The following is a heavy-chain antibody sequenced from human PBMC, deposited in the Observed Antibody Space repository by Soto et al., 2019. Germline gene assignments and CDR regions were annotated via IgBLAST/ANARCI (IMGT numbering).Heavy chain of an antibody. CDR3: ARSDDSTSYPLDY. D-gene: IGHD4-4*01. Sequence: GASVKVSCKASGYTFTNYYMHWLRQAPGQGLEWMGWMNPRSGGSKYAQAFQDRVTMTRDASISTAYMEMTSLRHGDTAVYFCARSDDSTSYPLDYWGQGTLVTVSS. CDR1: GYTFTNYY. CDR2: MNPRSGGS. V-gene: IGHV1-2*02. J-gene: IGHJ4*02.